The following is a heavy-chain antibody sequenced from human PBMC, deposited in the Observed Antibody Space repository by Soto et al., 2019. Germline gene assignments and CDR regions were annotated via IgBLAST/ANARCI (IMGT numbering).Heavy chain of an antibody. J-gene: IGHJ3*02. CDR2: IKQDGSEK. D-gene: IGHD6-19*01. CDR1: GFTFSNYW. V-gene: IGHV3-7*01. CDR3: ARAVDGSFDI. Sequence: EVQLVASGGALFQPGGSLRLSCAASGFTFSNYWMSWAPQDPGKGLEWVANIKQDGSEKSNVDSVNGRFTMSRDNTKNSLYLQMNSLSAQDTAVYYCARAVDGSFDIWGQGTMVTVSS.